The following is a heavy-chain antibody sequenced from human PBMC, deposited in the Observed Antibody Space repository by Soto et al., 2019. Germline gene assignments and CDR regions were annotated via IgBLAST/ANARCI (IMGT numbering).Heavy chain of an antibody. CDR1: GFTFDDYA. V-gene: IGHV3-9*01. CDR3: AKDIPSGRLSFAFDI. D-gene: IGHD2-8*02. CDR2: ISWNSGSI. J-gene: IGHJ3*02. Sequence: GGSLRLSCAASGFTFDDYAMHWVRQAPGKGLEWVSGISWNSGSIGYADSVKGRFTISRDNAKNSLYLQMNSLRAEDTALYYCAKDIPSGRLSFAFDIWGQGTMVTVSS.